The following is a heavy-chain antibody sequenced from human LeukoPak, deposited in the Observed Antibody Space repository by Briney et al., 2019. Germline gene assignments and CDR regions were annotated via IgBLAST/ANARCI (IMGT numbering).Heavy chain of an antibody. J-gene: IGHJ6*02. CDR2: IIPILGIA. V-gene: IGHV1-69*04. Sequence: ASVKVSCKASGGTFSSYAISWVRQAPGQGLEWMGRIIPILGIANYAQRFQGRVTITADKSTSTAYMELSSLRSEDTAVYYCARTAYCSSTSCYSYPRYYYYGMDVWGQGTTVTVSS. CDR3: ARTAYCSSTSCYSYPRYYYYGMDV. CDR1: GGTFSSYA. D-gene: IGHD2-2*01.